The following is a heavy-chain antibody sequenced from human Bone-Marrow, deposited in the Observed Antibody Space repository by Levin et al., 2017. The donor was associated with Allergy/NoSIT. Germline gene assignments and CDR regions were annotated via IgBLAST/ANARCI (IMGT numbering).Heavy chain of an antibody. V-gene: IGHV4-30-2*01. J-gene: IGHJ3*02. CDR1: DGSISSGPYS. D-gene: IGHD3-22*01. Sequence: SETLSLTCALSDGSISSGPYSWSWIRQPPGKGLEWIGYIFHVGHTYYNPSLKGRVTMSLDMSKNQFSLNLSSVTAADTAVYYCARGAHMIVVGDDAFDIWGQGTMVTVSS. CDR2: IFHVGHT. CDR3: ARGAHMIVVGDDAFDI.